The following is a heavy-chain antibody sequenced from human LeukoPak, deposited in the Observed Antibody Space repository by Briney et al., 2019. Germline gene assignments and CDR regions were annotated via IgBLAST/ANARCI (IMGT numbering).Heavy chain of an antibody. CDR1: GFTFSTYS. CDR2: ISSSSSYI. V-gene: IGHV3-21*01. CDR3: ARDPGRRGFDY. J-gene: IGHJ4*02. Sequence: GGSLRLSCAASGFTFSTYSMNWVRQAPGKGLEWVSSISSSSSYIYYADSVKGRFTISRDNAKNSLYLQMNSLRAEDTAVYYCARDPGRRGFDYWGQGTLVTVSS. D-gene: IGHD3-10*01.